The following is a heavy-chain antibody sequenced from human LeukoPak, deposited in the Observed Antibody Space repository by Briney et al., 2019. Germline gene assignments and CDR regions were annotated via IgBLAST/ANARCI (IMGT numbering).Heavy chain of an antibody. J-gene: IGHJ6*02. Sequence: GGSLRLSCAASGFTFSDHYMDWVRQAPGKGLEWVSRIRTKAKSYTTEYAASVKGRSTISRDDSKNALYLQMNSLKTEDTAVYYCTRGNFWSGFYGMDVWGQGTTVIVSS. V-gene: IGHV3-72*01. D-gene: IGHD3-3*01. CDR1: GFTFSDHY. CDR3: TRGNFWSGFYGMDV. CDR2: IRTKAKSYTT.